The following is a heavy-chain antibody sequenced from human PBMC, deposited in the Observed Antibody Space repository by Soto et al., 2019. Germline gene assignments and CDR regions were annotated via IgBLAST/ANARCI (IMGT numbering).Heavy chain of an antibody. J-gene: IGHJ4*01. Sequence: QVQLVQSGAEVKKPGASVKVSCKASGYTFTGYYMHWVRQAPGQGLEWMGWINPNSGGTNYAQKFQGRVTMTRDTSISTAYMELSRLRSDDTAVYYCATDGLKCGGDCYSPDYWGHGTLFTVSS. D-gene: IGHD2-21*02. V-gene: IGHV1-2*02. CDR2: INPNSGGT. CDR1: GYTFTGYY. CDR3: ATDGLKCGGDCYSPDY.